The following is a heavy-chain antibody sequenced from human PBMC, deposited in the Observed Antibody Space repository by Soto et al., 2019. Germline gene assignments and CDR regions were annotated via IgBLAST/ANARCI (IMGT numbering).Heavy chain of an antibody. CDR2: MNPNSGNT. V-gene: IGHV1-8*01. CDR1: VYTFTSYD. J-gene: IGHJ6*02. CDR3: AREKTSYGMDI. Sequence: AGVKVSCKASVYTFTSYDINGVRQATGQGLEWMGWMNPNSGNTGYAQKFQGRVTMTRNTSISTAYMELSSLRSEDTAVYCCAREKTSYGMDIWGQGTTVTVSS.